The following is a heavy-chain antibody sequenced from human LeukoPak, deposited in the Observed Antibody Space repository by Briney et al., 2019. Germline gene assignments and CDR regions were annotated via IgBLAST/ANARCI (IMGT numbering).Heavy chain of an antibody. V-gene: IGHV4-59*01. CDR1: GGSISSDY. J-gene: IGHJ3*02. D-gene: IGHD3-16*01. CDR3: ARLPRGENSYDI. CDR2: IYYSGST. Sequence: SETLSLTCTVSGGSISSDYWSWIRQPPGKGLEWIGYIYYSGSTNYNPSLKSRVTISVDTSKNQFSLKLSSVTAADTAVYYCARLPRGENSYDIWGQGTMVTVSS.